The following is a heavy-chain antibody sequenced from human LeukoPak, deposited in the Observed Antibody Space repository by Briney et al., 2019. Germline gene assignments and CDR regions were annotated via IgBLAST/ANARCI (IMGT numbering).Heavy chain of an antibody. J-gene: IGHJ4*02. CDR1: GYTFTSYA. V-gene: IGHV1-3*01. D-gene: IGHD3-10*01. CDR2: INAGNSNT. CDR3: ARRKYYGSGSYYNGEFDY. Sequence: ASVKVSCKASGYTFTSYAMHWVRQAPGQRLEWMGWINAGNSNTKYSQKFQGRVTITRDTSASTAYMELSSLRSEDTAVYYCARRKYYGSGSYYNGEFDYWGQGTLVTVSS.